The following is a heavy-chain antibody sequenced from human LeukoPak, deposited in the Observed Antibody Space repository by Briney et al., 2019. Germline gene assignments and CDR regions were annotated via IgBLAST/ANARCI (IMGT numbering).Heavy chain of an antibody. J-gene: IGHJ5*02. CDR1: GFTFNKYA. D-gene: IGHD1-26*01. CDR3: ARVDSGNFNWFDP. V-gene: IGHV3-23*01. Sequence: GGSLRLSCAASGFTFNKYAMSWVRQAPGKGLEWVSGISDSGGSTYYADSVKGRFIISRDNSKNTLYLQMNSLRAEDTAVYYCARVDSGNFNWFDPWGQGTMVTVSS. CDR2: ISDSGGST.